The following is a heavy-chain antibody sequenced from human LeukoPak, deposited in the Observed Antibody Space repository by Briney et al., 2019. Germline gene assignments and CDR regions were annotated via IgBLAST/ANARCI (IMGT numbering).Heavy chain of an antibody. D-gene: IGHD3-10*01. Sequence: MSSETLSLTCTVSGASIRSYDWSWIRQPPGKGLEWIGYIYYSGSTNYNPSLKSRVTISVDTSKNQFSLKVSSVTAADTAVYYCASNYYGSGSLDYWGQGNLVTVSS. CDR3: ASNYYGSGSLDY. J-gene: IGHJ4*02. CDR2: IYYSGST. V-gene: IGHV4-59*08. CDR1: GASIRSYD.